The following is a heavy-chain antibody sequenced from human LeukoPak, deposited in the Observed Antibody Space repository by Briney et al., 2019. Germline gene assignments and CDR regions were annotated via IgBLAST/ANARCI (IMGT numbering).Heavy chain of an antibody. V-gene: IGHV3-48*04. J-gene: IGHJ4*02. CDR1: GFTFSSYS. CDR2: ISSSSSTI. D-gene: IGHD3-3*01. CDR3: ARGLEWLDY. Sequence: GGSLRLSCAASGFTFSSYSMNWVRQAPGKGLEWVSYISSSSSTIYYADSVKGRFTISRDNAKNSLYLQMNSLRAEDTAVYYCARGLEWLDYWGQGTLVTVSS.